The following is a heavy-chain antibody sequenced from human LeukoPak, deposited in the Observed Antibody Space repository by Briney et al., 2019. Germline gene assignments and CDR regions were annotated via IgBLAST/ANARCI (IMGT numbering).Heavy chain of an antibody. V-gene: IGHV5-51*01. Sequence: GESLKISCKGSGYSFTSYWIGWVRQMPGKGLEWMGIIYPDDSDTRYSPSFQGQVTISADKSISTAYLQWGTLRASDTAIYYCARHSYDSSDFHYMDVWGKGTTVTISS. CDR3: ARHSYDSSDFHYMDV. CDR2: IYPDDSDT. CDR1: GYSFTSYW. D-gene: IGHD3-22*01. J-gene: IGHJ6*03.